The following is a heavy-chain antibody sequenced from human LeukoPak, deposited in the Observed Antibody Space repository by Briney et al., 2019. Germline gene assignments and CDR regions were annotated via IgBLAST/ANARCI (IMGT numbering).Heavy chain of an antibody. Sequence: PSETLSLTCTVSGGSISSYYWSWIRQPPGKGLEWIGYIYYSGSTNYNPSLKSRVTISVDTSKNQFSLKLSSVTAADTAVYYCARGCSSTSCYLGSLGIYYYYMDVWGKGTTVTVSS. CDR3: ARGCSSTSCYLGSLGIYYYYMDV. CDR1: GGSISSYY. V-gene: IGHV4-59*12. J-gene: IGHJ6*03. D-gene: IGHD2-2*01. CDR2: IYYSGST.